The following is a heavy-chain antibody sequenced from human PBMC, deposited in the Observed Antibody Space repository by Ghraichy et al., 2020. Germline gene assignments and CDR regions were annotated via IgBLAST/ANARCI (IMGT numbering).Heavy chain of an antibody. J-gene: IGHJ4*02. D-gene: IGHD3-22*01. CDR2: IIPIFGTA. V-gene: IGHV1-69*13. Sequence: SVKVSCKASGGTFSSYAISWVRQAPGQGLEWMGGIIPIFGTANYAQKFQGRVTITADESTSTAYMELSSLRSEDTAVYYCARRLADYYDSSGYYSGWGQGTLVTVSS. CDR3: ARRLADYYDSSGYYSG. CDR1: GGTFSSYA.